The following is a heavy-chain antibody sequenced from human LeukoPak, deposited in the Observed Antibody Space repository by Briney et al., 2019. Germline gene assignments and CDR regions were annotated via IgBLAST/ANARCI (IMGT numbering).Heavy chain of an antibody. CDR2: ISAYNGNT. V-gene: IGHV1-18*01. D-gene: IGHD3-3*01. CDR3: ARGGARYNTSSLSYSCYHIDV. J-gene: IGHJ6*03. CDR1: GDTFTTYA. Sequence: ASVKVSCKASGDTFTTYAISWVRQAPGQGLEWLGWISAYNGNTNSARKVQGRVTMTTDTSTSTAYMELRSLRSDDTAVYFCARGGARYNTSSLSYSCYHIDVWGKGTTVTVSS.